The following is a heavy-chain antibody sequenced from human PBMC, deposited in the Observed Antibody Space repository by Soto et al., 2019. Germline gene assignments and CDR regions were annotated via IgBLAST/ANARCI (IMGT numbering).Heavy chain of an antibody. CDR1: GASFTTYT. V-gene: IGHV1-69*02. CDR3: AREINGGHCGPDCGVIFDY. CDR2: IIPVLNIT. Sequence: QVQLVQSGAEVKRPGSSVKVSCEASGASFTTYTVTWVRQAPGQGLEWMGRIIPVLNITKYAQNFQGRVTFPADISSSPAYMELSSLKSEDTAVYYCAREINGGHCGPDCGVIFDYWGQGTLVTVSS. D-gene: IGHD2-21*01. J-gene: IGHJ4*02.